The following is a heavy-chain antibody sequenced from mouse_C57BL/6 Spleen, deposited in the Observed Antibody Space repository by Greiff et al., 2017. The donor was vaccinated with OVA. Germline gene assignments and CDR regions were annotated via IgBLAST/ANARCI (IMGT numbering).Heavy chain of an antibody. CDR2: IYPGDGGT. CDR3: ARDQGVGAVDY. Sequence: QVQLQQSGPELVKPGASVKISCKASGYAFSSSWMNWVKQRPGKGLEWIGRIYPGDGGTNYNGKFKGTATLTADKSSSTAYMQLSSLTSADSAVDFGARDQGVGAVDYWGPGTTLTVSS. CDR1: GYAFSSSW. J-gene: IGHJ2*01. V-gene: IGHV1-82*01. D-gene: IGHD1-1*01.